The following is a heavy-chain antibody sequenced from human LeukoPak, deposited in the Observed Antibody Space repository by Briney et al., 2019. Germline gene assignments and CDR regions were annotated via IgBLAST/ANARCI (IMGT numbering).Heavy chain of an antibody. CDR1: GGSFSGYY. J-gene: IGHJ4*02. CDR2: INHSGST. D-gene: IGHD6-13*01. Sequence: PSETLSLTCAVYGGSFSGYYWSWIRQPPGKGLEWIGEINHSGSTNYNPSLKSRVTISVDTSKNQFPLKLSSVTAADTAVYYYARGRGFYRSWYVDYWGQGTLVTVSS. V-gene: IGHV4-34*01. CDR3: ARGRGFYRSWYVDY.